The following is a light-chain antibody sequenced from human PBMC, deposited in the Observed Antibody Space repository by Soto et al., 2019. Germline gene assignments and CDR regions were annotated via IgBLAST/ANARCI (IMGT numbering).Light chain of an antibody. CDR2: ASS. Sequence: DIQMTQSPSSLSASVGDRVSITCRASQSISNFLNWYQHKPGKAPRLLIYASSILESGVPSRFSVSGSGTDFTLTISSLQPEDFATYYCQQSYSTPRAFGQGTKVELK. J-gene: IGKJ1*01. CDR1: QSISNF. V-gene: IGKV1-39*01. CDR3: QQSYSTPRA.